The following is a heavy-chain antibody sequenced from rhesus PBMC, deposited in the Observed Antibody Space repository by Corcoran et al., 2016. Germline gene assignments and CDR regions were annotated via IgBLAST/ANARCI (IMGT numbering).Heavy chain of an antibody. CDR2: VGPVYGER. J-gene: IGHJ4*01. V-gene: IGHV1-156*01. Sequence: EVQLVQSGAEVKKPGASVKVSCKVSGYTFTELYMHWVRQAPGKGLEWIGGVGPVYGERLHAEKFQGRDTMTEDTSTDAAYMELSSLRSEDTAVYYCATPVSWGAAFDYWGQGVLVTVSS. CDR1: GYTFTELY. D-gene: IGHD3-34*01. CDR3: ATPVSWGAAFDY.